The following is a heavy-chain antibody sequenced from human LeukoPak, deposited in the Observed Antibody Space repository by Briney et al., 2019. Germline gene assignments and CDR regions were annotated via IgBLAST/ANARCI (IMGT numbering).Heavy chain of an antibody. CDR1: GFTFSSYW. D-gene: IGHD3-22*01. CDR2: IKPVVGEK. J-gene: IGHJ4*02. V-gene: IGHV3-7*01. Sequence: GGSLRLSRAASGFTFSSYWMSWVRQSPGKWLEWVANIKPVVGEKYFMDFVKGRFTISTDNAKNSLYLQMNSLRGEDTAVYYCARDRYDSSGIFDYWGQGTLVTVSS. CDR3: ARDRYDSSGIFDY.